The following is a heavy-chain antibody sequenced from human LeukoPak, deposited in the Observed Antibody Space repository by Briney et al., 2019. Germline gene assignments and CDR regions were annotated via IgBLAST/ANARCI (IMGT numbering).Heavy chain of an antibody. D-gene: IGHD5-18*01. V-gene: IGHV3-53*04. J-gene: IGHJ5*02. CDR2: IYSGGTT. Sequence: PGGSLRLSCAASGFTVSTNCMTWVRQAPGKGLERVSTIYSGGTTYYADSVMGRFTISRHNSRTTLYLQMNSLRAEDTAVYYCARVDTVMAYSLDLWGQGTLVTVSS. CDR1: GFTVSTNC. CDR3: ARVDTVMAYSLDL.